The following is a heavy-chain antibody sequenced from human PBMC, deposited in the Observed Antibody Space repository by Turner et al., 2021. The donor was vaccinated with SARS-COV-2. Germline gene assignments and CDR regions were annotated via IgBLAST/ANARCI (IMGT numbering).Heavy chain of an antibody. CDR1: GFTFSDYA. V-gene: IGHV3-23*01. J-gene: IGHJ4*02. Sequence: EVQVLESGGRLVQPGGSLILSCAASGFTFSDYARSWVRQAPGKGLQLVSTVSGTGSSTYYADSVKGRFSISRDNSKNTLYLQLISLRADDTAVYYCAKSIPSTGFVFDYWGQGTLVTVSS. CDR2: VSGTGSST. D-gene: IGHD3-9*01. CDR3: AKSIPSTGFVFDY.